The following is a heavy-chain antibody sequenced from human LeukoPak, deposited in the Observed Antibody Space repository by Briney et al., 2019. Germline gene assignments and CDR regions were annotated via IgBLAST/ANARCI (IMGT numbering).Heavy chain of an antibody. CDR1: GFTFSSYG. J-gene: IGHJ3*02. CDR2: ISGSGGST. D-gene: IGHD3-22*01. V-gene: IGHV3-23*01. CDR3: ARDPGIYDTDAFDI. Sequence: GGSLRLSCAASGFTFSSYGMSWVRQAPGKGLEWVSAISGSGGSTYYADSVKGRFTISRDNSKNSLYLQMNSLRAEDTAVYYCARDPGIYDTDAFDIWGQGTMVTVSS.